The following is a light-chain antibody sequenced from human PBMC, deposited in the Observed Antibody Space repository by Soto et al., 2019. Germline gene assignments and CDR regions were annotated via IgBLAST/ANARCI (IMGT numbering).Light chain of an antibody. V-gene: IGLV1-44*01. Sequence: QSVLTQPPSASGTPGQRVTISCSGTSSNIGSYTINWYQHLPGTAPRLLIYTNNQRPSGVPDRFSGSKSDTSASLAIPGLQSEDEADYYCAGWDDSLNGYVFGTGTKGTV. CDR1: SSNIGSYT. J-gene: IGLJ1*01. CDR2: TNN. CDR3: AGWDDSLNGYV.